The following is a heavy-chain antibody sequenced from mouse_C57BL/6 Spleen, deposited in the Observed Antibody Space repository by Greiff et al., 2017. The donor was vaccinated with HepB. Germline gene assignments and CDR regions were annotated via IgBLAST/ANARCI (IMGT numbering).Heavy chain of an antibody. CDR1: GYTFTDYN. CDR3: ERGNDDGSSYFDY. D-gene: IGHD1-1*01. CDR2: INPNNGGT. V-gene: IGHV1-22*01. Sequence: EVQLQQSGPELVKPGASVKMSCKASGYTFTDYNMHWVKQSHGKSLERIGYINPNNGGTSYNQQFKGKATLTVNKSSSTAYMELRSLTSEDSAVYDCERGNDDGSSYFDYWGQGTTLTVSS. J-gene: IGHJ2*01.